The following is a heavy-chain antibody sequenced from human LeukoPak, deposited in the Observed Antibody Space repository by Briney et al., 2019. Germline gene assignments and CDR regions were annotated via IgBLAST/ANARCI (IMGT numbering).Heavy chain of an antibody. D-gene: IGHD3-10*01. CDR1: GFTFSSYA. CDR3: ARDLESYYYGSGIQRY. V-gene: IGHV3-30-3*01. J-gene: IGHJ4*02. Sequence: PGGSLRLSCAASGFTFSSYAMHWVRQAPAKGLEWVAVISYDGSNKYYADSVKGRFTISRDNSKNTLYLQMHSLRAEDTAVYYCARDLESYYYGSGIQRYWGQGTLVTVSS. CDR2: ISYDGSNK.